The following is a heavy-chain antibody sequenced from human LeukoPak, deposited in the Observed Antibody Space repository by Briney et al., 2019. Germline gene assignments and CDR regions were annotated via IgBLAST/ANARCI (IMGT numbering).Heavy chain of an antibody. D-gene: IGHD3-22*01. CDR3: ARDRYYDSSGYVTDH. J-gene: IGHJ4*02. CDR2: INPNSGGT. CDR1: GYTFTGYY. V-gene: IGHV1-2*02. Sequence: ASVKVSCKASGYTFTGYYMHWVRQAPGQGLGWMGWINPNSGGTNYAQKFQGRVTMTRDTSISTAYMELSRLRSDDTAVYYCARDRYYDSSGYVTDHWGQGTLVTVSS.